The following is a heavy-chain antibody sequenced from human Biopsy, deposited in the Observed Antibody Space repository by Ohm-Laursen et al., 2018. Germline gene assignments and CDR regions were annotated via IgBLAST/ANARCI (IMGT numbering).Heavy chain of an antibody. Sequence: ATVKISCNASGNTFATYHIHWVRQAPGQGLEWMWVISPSGATTSFSQKFQGRITMTRDTSTGTVYMDLNSLGSEDTAVYYCARAGVGSDGTDSYYYGMDVWGPGTTVTVSS. CDR3: ARAGVGSDGTDSYYYGMDV. CDR1: GNTFATYH. J-gene: IGHJ6*02. CDR2: ISPSGATT. V-gene: IGHV1-46*01. D-gene: IGHD5-24*01.